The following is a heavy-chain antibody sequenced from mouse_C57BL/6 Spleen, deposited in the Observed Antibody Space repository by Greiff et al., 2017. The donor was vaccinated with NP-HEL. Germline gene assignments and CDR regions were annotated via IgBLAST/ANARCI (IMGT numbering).Heavy chain of an antibody. D-gene: IGHD1-1*02. CDR1: GFNIKNTY. CDR3: AKERIYGPFAY. CDR2: IDPANGNT. V-gene: IGHV14-3*01. Sequence: EVMLVESVAELVRPGASVKLSCTASGFNIKNTYMHWVKQRPEQGLEWIGRIDPANGNTKYAPKFQGKATITADTSSNTAYLQLSSLTSEDSAVYYCAKERIYGPFAYWGQGTLVTVSA. J-gene: IGHJ3*01.